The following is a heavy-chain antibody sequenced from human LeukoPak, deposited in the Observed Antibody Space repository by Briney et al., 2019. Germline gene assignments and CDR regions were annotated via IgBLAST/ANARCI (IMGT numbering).Heavy chain of an antibody. D-gene: IGHD1-1*01. CDR1: GFTLGTYY. V-gene: IGHV3-53*01. J-gene: IGHJ2*01. Sequence: PGGSLRLSCAASGFTLGTYYMNWVRQAPGKGLEWVSIIYSGGTTYYADSVKGRLTISRDTSKNTLSLQMNSLRVEDTAVYFCAGLGDHFHWNLDLWGRGTLVTVSS. CDR2: IYSGGTT. CDR3: AGLGDHFHWNLDL.